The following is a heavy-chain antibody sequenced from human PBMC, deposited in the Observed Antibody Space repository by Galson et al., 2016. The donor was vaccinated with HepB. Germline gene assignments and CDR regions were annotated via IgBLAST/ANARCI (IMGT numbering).Heavy chain of an antibody. CDR2: IYYSGST. CDR3: ARERNHYGMDV. J-gene: IGHJ6*02. CDR1: GGSVSSGGYY. V-gene: IGHV4-61*08. D-gene: IGHD1-14*01. Sequence: LSLTCTVSGGSVSSGGYYWTWIRQPPGKGLEWIGYIYYSGSTKYNPSLKSRVTISVDTSKNQFSLKLSSVTAADTAVYYCARERNHYGMDVWGQGTTVTVSS.